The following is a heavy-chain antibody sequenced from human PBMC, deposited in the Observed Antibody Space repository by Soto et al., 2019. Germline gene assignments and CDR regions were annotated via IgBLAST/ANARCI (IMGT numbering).Heavy chain of an antibody. Sequence: QVQLVQSGAEVKKPGASVKVSCKTSGYTFTDYYMHWVRQAPGQGLEWMGVFSPSGGSATYAQKFQGRVTMTSDTSTRTVYMVLSSLRSDDTAVYYCASDGGGERLWIDYWGQGALVTVSS. CDR2: FSPSGGSA. CDR3: ASDGGGERLWIDY. J-gene: IGHJ4*02. D-gene: IGHD3-16*01. V-gene: IGHV1-46*01. CDR1: GYTFTDYY.